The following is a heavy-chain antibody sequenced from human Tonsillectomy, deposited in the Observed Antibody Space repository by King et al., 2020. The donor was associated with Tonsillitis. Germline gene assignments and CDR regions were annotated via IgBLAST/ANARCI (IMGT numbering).Heavy chain of an antibody. CDR3: ARLDTPSFYYYNYMDV. V-gene: IGHV5-10-1*03. CDR2: IDPSDSYT. Sequence: VQLVESGAEVKKPGESLRISCKGSGHSFTSYWISWVRQMPGKGLEWMGRIDPSDSYTNYSPSFQGHVTISADKSISTAYLQWSSLKAPDTAMYYCARLDTPSFYYYNYMDVWGKGTTVTVSS. CDR1: GHSFTSYW. J-gene: IGHJ6*03. D-gene: IGHD5-18*01.